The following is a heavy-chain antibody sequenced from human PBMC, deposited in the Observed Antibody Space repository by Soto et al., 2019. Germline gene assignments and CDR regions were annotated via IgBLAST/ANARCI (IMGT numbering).Heavy chain of an antibody. CDR2: ISGSGGST. J-gene: IGHJ3*02. D-gene: IGHD1-26*01. Sequence: GGSLRLSCAASGFTFSSYAMSWVRQAPGKGLEWVSAISGSGGSTYYADSVKGRFTISRDNSKNTLYLQMNSLRAEDTAVYYCATRLCPGSYYLVGAFEIWHQGTMVTVSS. CDR1: GFTFSSYA. V-gene: IGHV3-23*01. CDR3: ATRLCPGSYYLVGAFEI.